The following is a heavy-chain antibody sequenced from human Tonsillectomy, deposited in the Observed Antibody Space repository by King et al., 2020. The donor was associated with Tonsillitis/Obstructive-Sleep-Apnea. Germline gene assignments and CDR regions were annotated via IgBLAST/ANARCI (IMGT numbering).Heavy chain of an antibody. CDR2: IYYSGST. CDR3: ARGEVGYSNYEDYYYYYMDV. CDR1: GGSISSYY. D-gene: IGHD4-11*01. V-gene: IGHV4-59*01. Sequence: VQLQESGPGLVKPSETLSLTCTVSGGSISSYYWSWIRPPPGKGLEWIGYIYYSGSTNYNPSLKSRVTISVDTSKNQFSLKLSSVTAADTAVYYCARGEVGYSNYEDYYYYYMDVWGKGTTVTVSS. J-gene: IGHJ6*03.